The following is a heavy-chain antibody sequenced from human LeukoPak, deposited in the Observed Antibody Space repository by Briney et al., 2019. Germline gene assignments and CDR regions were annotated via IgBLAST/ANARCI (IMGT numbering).Heavy chain of an antibody. CDR3: AKDSVTTLDY. CDR1: GFTFSSYA. Sequence: GKSLRLSCAASGFTFSSYAMHWVRQAPDKGLEWVAVISYDGSSKYFAKSVKGRFTISRGNSKNTLYLQMNSLRTEDTAVYYCAKDSVTTLDYWGQGTLVTVSS. V-gene: IGHV3-30*18. D-gene: IGHD4-17*01. CDR2: ISYDGSSK. J-gene: IGHJ4*02.